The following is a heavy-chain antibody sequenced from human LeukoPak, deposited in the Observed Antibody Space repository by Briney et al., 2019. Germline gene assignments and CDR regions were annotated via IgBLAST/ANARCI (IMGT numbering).Heavy chain of an antibody. V-gene: IGHV4-39*01. CDR3: APGYSGYFDY. D-gene: IGHD5-12*01. Sequence: SETLSLTCTVSGGSISSSSYYWGWIRQPPGKGLKWIGRIYYSGSTYYNPSLKSRVTISVDTSKNQFSLKLSSVTAADTAVYYCAPGYSGYFDYWGQGTLVTVSS. CDR1: GGSISSSSYY. J-gene: IGHJ4*02. CDR2: IYYSGST.